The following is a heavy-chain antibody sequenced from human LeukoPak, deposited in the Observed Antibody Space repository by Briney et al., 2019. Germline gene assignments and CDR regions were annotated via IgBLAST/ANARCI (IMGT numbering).Heavy chain of an antibody. J-gene: IGHJ4*02. CDR1: GFTFSSYS. CDR3: ARGDNWNDLYYFDY. V-gene: IGHV3-21*01. D-gene: IGHD1-20*01. CDR2: ISSSSSYI. Sequence: GVSLRLSCAASGFTFSSYSMNWVRQAPGKGLEWVSSISSSSSYIYYADSVKGRFTISRDNAKNSLYLQMNSLRAEDTAVYYCARGDNWNDLYYFDYWGQGTLVAVSS.